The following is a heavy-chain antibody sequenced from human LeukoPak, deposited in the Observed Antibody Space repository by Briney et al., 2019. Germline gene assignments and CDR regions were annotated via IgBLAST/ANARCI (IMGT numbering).Heavy chain of an antibody. V-gene: IGHV4-39*01. Sequence: PSETLSLTXTVSGGSISSSSYYWGWIRQPPGKGLKWIGSIYYSGSTYYNPSLKSRVTISVDTSKNQFSLKLSSVTAADTAVYYCARHGSGCSFDYWGQGTLVTVSS. D-gene: IGHD3-22*01. J-gene: IGHJ4*02. CDR3: ARHGSGCSFDY. CDR1: GGSISSSSYY. CDR2: IYYSGST.